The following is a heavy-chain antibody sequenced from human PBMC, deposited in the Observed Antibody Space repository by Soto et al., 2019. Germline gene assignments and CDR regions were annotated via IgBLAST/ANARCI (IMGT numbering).Heavy chain of an antibody. CDR2: TIPMFATA. J-gene: IGHJ4*02. Sequence: SVKVSCKASGGSFSNYIFAWVRQAPGQGLEWMGGTIPMFATAQYAQKLQGRVTITADESTSTVYMDLTSLTSDDTAVYYCARSLFGQQWLVGFDTLGQGTLVTVSS. CDR3: ARSLFGQQWLVGFDT. D-gene: IGHD6-19*01. CDR1: GGSFSNYI. V-gene: IGHV1-69*13.